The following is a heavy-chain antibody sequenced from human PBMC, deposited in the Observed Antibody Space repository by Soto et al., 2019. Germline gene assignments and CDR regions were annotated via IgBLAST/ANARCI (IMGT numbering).Heavy chain of an antibody. J-gene: IGHJ3*01. D-gene: IGHD6-19*01. CDR3: TRDWSAVIGTPFDL. CDR1: GFTFSAFD. V-gene: IGHV3-30-3*01. Sequence: QLQLVESGGGVVQPEKSLRLSCEASGFTFSAFDMHWVRQSPGKGLEWVATSSYDGDTKYYANSVKGRFTISRANSRNTLDLHMNSLRAEDTAMYYCTRDWSAVIGTPFDLWGQGTMVVVSS. CDR2: SSYDGDTK.